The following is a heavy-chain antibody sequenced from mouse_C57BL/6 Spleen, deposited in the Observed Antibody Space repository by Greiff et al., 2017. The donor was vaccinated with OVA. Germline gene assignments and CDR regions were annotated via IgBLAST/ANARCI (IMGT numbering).Heavy chain of an antibody. CDR3: ARKGVYGNYDY. CDR1: GYAFSSSW. V-gene: IGHV1-82*01. J-gene: IGHJ2*01. CDR2: IYPGDGDT. D-gene: IGHD2-1*01. Sequence: QVQLQQSGPELVKPGASVKISCKASGYAFSSSWMNWVKQRPGKGLEWIGRIYPGDGDTNYNGKFKGKATLTADKSSSTAYMQLSSLTSEDSAVYFCARKGVYGNYDYWGQGTTLTVSS.